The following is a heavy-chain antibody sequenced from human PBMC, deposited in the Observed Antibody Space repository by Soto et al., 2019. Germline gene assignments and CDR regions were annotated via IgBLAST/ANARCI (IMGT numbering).Heavy chain of an antibody. Sequence: EAQLLESGGGLVQPGGSLRLSCAASGVAFSNFAMSWVHQAPGKGLEWVSAIGSGSRGTHYAESVEDRFTISRDDSKNTLDLDLNSLTVADPAVYYCAAPCAAVHHTRYFDPWGQGTPVTFS. CDR1: GVAFSNFA. J-gene: IGHJ5*02. CDR2: IGSGSRGT. D-gene: IGHD6-13*01. V-gene: IGHV3-23*01. CDR3: AAPCAAVHHTRYFDP.